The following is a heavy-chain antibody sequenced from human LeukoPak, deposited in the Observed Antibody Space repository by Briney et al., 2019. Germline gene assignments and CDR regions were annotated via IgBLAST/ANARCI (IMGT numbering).Heavy chain of an antibody. Sequence: SETLSLICTVSGASITSYYWNWIRQPPGKGLEWIGYVFYSESSNYNPSLQSRVTISLDTSNNQFSLKLSSVTAADTAVYYCARQLIAAAGTDWFDPWGQGTLVTVSS. CDR3: ARQLIAAAGTDWFDP. CDR2: VFYSESS. J-gene: IGHJ5*02. D-gene: IGHD6-13*01. CDR1: GASITSYY. V-gene: IGHV4-59*08.